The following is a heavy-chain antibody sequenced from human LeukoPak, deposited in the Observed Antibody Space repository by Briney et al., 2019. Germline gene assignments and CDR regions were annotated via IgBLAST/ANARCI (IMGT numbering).Heavy chain of an antibody. D-gene: IGHD3-22*01. J-gene: IGHJ4*02. CDR2: ISAYNGNT. CDR3: ARTDYYDSSGYLFALTFDY. V-gene: IGHV1-18*01. CDR1: GYTFTRYG. Sequence: ASVNVSCKASGYTFTRYGISWVRQAPGQGLEWMGWISAYNGNTNYAQKLQGRVTMTTDTSTSTAYMELRSLRSDDTAVYYCARTDYYDSSGYLFALTFDYWGQGTLVTVSS.